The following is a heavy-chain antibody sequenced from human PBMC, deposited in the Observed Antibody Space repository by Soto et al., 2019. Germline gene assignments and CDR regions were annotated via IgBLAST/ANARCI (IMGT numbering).Heavy chain of an antibody. J-gene: IGHJ4*02. CDR1: GYSISSGYY. CDR3: ARDLYMAYSY. CDR2: IYHSGST. V-gene: IGHV4-38-2*02. Sequence: SETLSLTCAVSGYSISSGYYWGWIRQPPGKGLEWIGSIYHSGSTYYNPSLKSRVTISXXXXXXQXSXKLXXGTAADTAVYYCARDLYMAYSYWGQRTLVPVSS. D-gene: IGHD1-20*01.